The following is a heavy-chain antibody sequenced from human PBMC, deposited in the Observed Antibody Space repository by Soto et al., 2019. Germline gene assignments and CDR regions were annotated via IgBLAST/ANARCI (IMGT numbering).Heavy chain of an antibody. CDR2: ISSSSSYI. V-gene: IGHV3-21*01. J-gene: IGHJ4*02. D-gene: IGHD6-19*01. CDR3: ARDMGSSGRCFDY. CDR1: GFTFSSYS. Sequence: PWGSLRLSCAASGFTFSSYSMNWVRQAPGKGLEWVSSISSSSSYIYYADSVKGRFTISRDNAKNSLYLQMNSLRAEDTAVYYCARDMGSSGRCFDYWGQGTLVTVSS.